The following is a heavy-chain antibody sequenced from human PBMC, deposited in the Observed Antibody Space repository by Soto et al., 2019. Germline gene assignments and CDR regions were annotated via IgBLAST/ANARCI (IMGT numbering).Heavy chain of an antibody. J-gene: IGHJ4*02. CDR2: INAGNGNT. CDR3: ARGGLLWFGELFLFDY. V-gene: IGHV1-3*01. CDR1: GYTFTSYA. Sequence: QVQLVQSGAEVKKPGASVKVSCKASGYTFTSYAMHWVRQAPGQRLEWMGWINAGNGNTKYSQKFQGRVTITRDTSASTAYMELSSLRSEDTAVSYCARGGLLWFGELFLFDYWGQGTLVTVSS. D-gene: IGHD3-10*01.